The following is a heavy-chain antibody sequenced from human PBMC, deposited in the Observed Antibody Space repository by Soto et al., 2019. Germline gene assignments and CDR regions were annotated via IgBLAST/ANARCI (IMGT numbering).Heavy chain of an antibody. CDR3: ARVERGTATTVVAAFDI. CDR2: MSHSGGT. D-gene: IGHD1-1*01. CDR1: GGFVSSGSYY. J-gene: IGHJ3*02. Sequence: QVQLQQWGAGLLKPSETLSLTCAVYGGFVSSGSYYWSWIRQPPGKGLEWIGEMSHSGGTHFNPSLKSRVTISVDTSKNQFPLKMSSVTAADTALYYCARVERGTATTVVAAFDIWGPGTMVTVSS. V-gene: IGHV4-34*01.